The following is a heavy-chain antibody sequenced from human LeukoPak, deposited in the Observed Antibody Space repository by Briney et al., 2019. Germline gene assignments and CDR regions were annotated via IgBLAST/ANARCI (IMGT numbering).Heavy chain of an antibody. J-gene: IGHJ4*02. D-gene: IGHD3-10*01. Sequence: PGGSLRLSCTVSGFTVSSNSMSWVRQAPGKGLEWVSFIYSDNTHYSDSVKGRFTISRDNSENTLYLQMTSLRPEDTAVYYCAKGPVVRGVALILKTGEKGALDYWGQGTLVTVSS. CDR2: IYSDNT. CDR1: GFTVSSNS. CDR3: AKGPVVRGVALILKTGEKGALDY. V-gene: IGHV3-66*03.